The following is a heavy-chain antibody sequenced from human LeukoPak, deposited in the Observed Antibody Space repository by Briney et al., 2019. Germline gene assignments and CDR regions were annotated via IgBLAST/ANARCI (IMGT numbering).Heavy chain of an antibody. Sequence: ASVKVSCKASGYTFTSYGISWVRQAPGQGLEWMGWISAYNGNTNYAQKLQGRVTMTTDTSTSTAYVELRSLRSDDTAVYYCARVNDYDILTGPYYFDYWGQGTLVTVSS. V-gene: IGHV1-18*01. CDR1: GYTFTSYG. CDR3: ARVNDYDILTGPYYFDY. D-gene: IGHD3-9*01. J-gene: IGHJ4*02. CDR2: ISAYNGNT.